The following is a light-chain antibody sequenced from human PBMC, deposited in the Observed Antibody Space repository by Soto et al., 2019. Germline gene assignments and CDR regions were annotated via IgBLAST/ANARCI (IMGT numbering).Light chain of an antibody. CDR2: AAS. Sequence: AIRMTQSPSSLSASTGDRVTITCRASQGISSYLAWYQQKPGKAPKLLIYAASTLQSGVPSRFSGSGCGTEFTLTTSCLQSEDFLNYYCQQYYSYPPITFGQGTRLEIK. J-gene: IGKJ5*01. V-gene: IGKV1-8*01. CDR1: QGISSY. CDR3: QQYYSYPPIT.